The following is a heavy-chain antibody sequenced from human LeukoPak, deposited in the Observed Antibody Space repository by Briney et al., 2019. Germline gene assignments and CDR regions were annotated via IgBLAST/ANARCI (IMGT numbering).Heavy chain of an antibody. V-gene: IGHV3-23*01. CDR3: AKGIAAAGLYYYYGMDV. CDR1: GFTFSSYA. J-gene: IGHJ6*02. CDR2: ISGSGGST. Sequence: GGSLRLSCAASGFTFSSYAMSWVRQAPGKGLEWVSAISGSGGSTYYADSVKGRFTIPRDNSKNTLYLQMNSLRAEDTAVYYCAKGIAAAGLYYYYGMDVWGQGTTVTVSS. D-gene: IGHD6-13*01.